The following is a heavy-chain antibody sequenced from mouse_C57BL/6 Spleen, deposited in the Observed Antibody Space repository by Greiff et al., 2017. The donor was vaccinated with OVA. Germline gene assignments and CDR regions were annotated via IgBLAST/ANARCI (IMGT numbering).Heavy chain of an antibody. CDR2: INPSNGGT. CDR3: AREGALYYGNYEGYFDV. J-gene: IGHJ1*03. V-gene: IGHV1-53*01. D-gene: IGHD2-1*01. Sequence: QVQLKQPGTELVKPGASVKLSCKASGYTFTSYWMHWVKQRPGQGLEWIGNINPSNGGTNYNEKFKSKATLTVDKSSSTAYMQLSSLTSEDSAVYYCAREGALYYGNYEGYFDVWGTGTTVTVSS. CDR1: GYTFTSYW.